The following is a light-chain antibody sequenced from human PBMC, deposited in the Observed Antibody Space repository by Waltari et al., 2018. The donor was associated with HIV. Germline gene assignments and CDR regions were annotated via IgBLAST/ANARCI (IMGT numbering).Light chain of an antibody. CDR2: DVT. V-gene: IGLV2-14*03. J-gene: IGLJ2*01. Sequence: SALTQPASVSGSPGQSITISCLGASSDIGSFDYVSWYQQHPDKAPKLILYDVTYRPSGVSGRFSGSRSCSMASLTISGLQPEDEADYFCCSYSDSGTILFGGGTRVTVL. CDR3: CSYSDSGTIL. CDR1: SSDIGSFDY.